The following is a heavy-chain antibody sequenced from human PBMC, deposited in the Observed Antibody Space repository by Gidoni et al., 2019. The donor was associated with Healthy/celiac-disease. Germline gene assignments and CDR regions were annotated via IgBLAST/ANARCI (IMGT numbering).Heavy chain of an antibody. CDR3: ARDKGNTAMALDAFDI. D-gene: IGHD5-18*01. J-gene: IGHJ3*02. CDR1: GFTVSSNY. Sequence: EVQLVESGGGLIQPGGSLRLSCAASGFTVSSNYMSWVRQAPGKGLEWVSVIYSGGSTYYADSVKGRFTISRDNSKNTLYLQMNSLRAEDTAVYYCARDKGNTAMALDAFDIWGQGTMVTVSS. CDR2: IYSGGST. V-gene: IGHV3-53*01.